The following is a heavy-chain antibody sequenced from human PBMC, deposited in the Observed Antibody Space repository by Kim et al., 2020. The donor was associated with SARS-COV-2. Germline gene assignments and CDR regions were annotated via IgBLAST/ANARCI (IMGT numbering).Heavy chain of an antibody. CDR3: AKALKITMVRGSGMDV. J-gene: IGHJ6*02. D-gene: IGHD3-10*01. V-gene: IGHV3-23*01. Sequence: GGSLRLSCAASGFTFSSYAMSWVRQAPGKGLEWVSAISGSGGSTYYADSVKGRFTISRDNSKNTLYLQMNSLRAEDTAVYYCAKALKITMVRGSGMDVWGQGATVTVSS. CDR2: ISGSGGST. CDR1: GFTFSSYA.